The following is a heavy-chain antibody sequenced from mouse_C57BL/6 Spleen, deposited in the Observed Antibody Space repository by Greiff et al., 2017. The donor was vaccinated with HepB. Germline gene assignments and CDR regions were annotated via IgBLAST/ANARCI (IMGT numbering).Heavy chain of an antibody. V-gene: IGHV1-82*01. D-gene: IGHD2-2*01. CDR2: IYPGDGDT. J-gene: IGHJ1*03. CDR3: ARSWIYYGYYGYFDV. Sequence: VQLQQSGPELVKPGASVKISCKASGYAFSSSWMNWVKQRPGKGLEWIGRIYPGDGDTNYNGKFKGKATLTADKSSSTAYRQLSSLTSEDSAVYFCARSWIYYGYYGYFDVWGTGTTVTVSS. CDR1: GYAFSSSW.